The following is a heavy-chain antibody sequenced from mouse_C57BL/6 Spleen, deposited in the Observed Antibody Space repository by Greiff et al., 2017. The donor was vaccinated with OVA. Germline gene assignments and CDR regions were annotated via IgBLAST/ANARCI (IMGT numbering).Heavy chain of an antibody. J-gene: IGHJ2*01. Sequence: QVQLQQPGAELVRPGSSVKLSCKASGYTFTSYWMHWVKQRPIQGLEWIGNIDPSDSETHYNQKFKDKATLTVDKSSSTAYMQLSSLTSEDSAVYYCARGSYYGKYFDYWGKGTTLTVSS. D-gene: IGHD2-1*01. CDR3: ARGSYYGKYFDY. CDR2: IDPSDSET. CDR1: GYTFTSYW. V-gene: IGHV1-52*01.